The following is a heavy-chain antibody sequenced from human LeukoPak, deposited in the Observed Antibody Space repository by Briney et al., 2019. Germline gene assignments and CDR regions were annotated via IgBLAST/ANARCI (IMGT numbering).Heavy chain of an antibody. V-gene: IGHV3-23*01. CDR2: ISSTGGST. CDR3: SNVRYFDWYFFDY. Sequence: GGSLRLSCAASGYTFSSYAMNWVRQAPGKGLEWVSTISSTGGSTYYADSVKGRFTISRDNPRNTLYLQMNSLRDEATAVHYWSNVRYFDWYFFDYWGQGTLVTVSS. D-gene: IGHD3-9*01. CDR1: GYTFSSYA. J-gene: IGHJ4*02.